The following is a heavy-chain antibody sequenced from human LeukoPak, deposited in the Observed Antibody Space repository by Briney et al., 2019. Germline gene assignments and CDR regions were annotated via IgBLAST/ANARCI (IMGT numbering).Heavy chain of an antibody. CDR1: GFTFSSYS. CDR2: ISSSSSYI. Sequence: GGSLRLSCAASGFTFSSYSMNWVRQAPGKGLEWVSSISSSSSYIHYADSVKGRFTISGDNAKNSLYLQMNSLRAEDTAVYYCAREVDYWGQGTLVTVSS. J-gene: IGHJ4*02. CDR3: AREVDY. V-gene: IGHV3-21*01.